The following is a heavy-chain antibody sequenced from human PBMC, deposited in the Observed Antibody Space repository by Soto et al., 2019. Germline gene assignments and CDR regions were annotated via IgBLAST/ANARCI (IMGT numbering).Heavy chain of an antibody. Sequence: GGSLRLSCAASGFTFSDHYMDWVRQAPGKGLEWVGRTRNKANSYTTEYAASVKGRFTISRDDSKNSLYLQMNSLKTEDTAVYYCARVSGSTSNWGQGTLVTVSS. V-gene: IGHV3-72*01. CDR3: ARVSGSTSN. CDR2: TRNKANSYTT. CDR1: GFTFSDHY. D-gene: IGHD2-2*01. J-gene: IGHJ4*02.